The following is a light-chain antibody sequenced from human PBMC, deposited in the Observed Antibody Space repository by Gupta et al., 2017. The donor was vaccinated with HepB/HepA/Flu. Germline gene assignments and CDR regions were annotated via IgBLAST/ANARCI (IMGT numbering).Light chain of an antibody. CDR2: DVS. CDR3: SSFTSSNTVI. Sequence: QSALPQPASVSGSPGPSLTISCTGTSSDVGGYNYVSWYQQHPGKVPKVMIYDVSNRPSGISNRCSGSKSGNTASLTISGLQAEDEADYYCSSFTSSNTVIFGGGTKLTVL. V-gene: IGLV2-14*01. J-gene: IGLJ2*01. CDR1: SSDVGGYNY.